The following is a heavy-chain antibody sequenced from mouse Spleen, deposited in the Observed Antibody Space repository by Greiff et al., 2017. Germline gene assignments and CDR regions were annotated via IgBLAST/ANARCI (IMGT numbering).Heavy chain of an antibody. CDR2: INPSSGYT. J-gene: IGHJ2*01. D-gene: IGHD1-1*01. V-gene: IGHV1-4*01. CDR1: GYTFTSYT. CDR3: ARDDTTNYLDY. Sequence: QVQLKQSGAELARPGASVKMSCKASGYTFTSYTMHWVKQRPGQGLEWIGYINPSSGYTKYNQKFKDKATLTADKSSSTAYMQLSSLTSEDSAVYYCARDDTTNYLDYWGQGTTLTVSS.